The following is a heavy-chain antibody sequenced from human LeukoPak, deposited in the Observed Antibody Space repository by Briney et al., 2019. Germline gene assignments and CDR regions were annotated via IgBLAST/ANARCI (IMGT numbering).Heavy chain of an antibody. V-gene: IGHV3-23*01. CDR1: GFTFSSYS. J-gene: IGHJ4*02. CDR2: ISGSGGST. Sequence: PGGSLRLSCAASGFTFSSYSMNWVRQAPGKGLEWVSAISGSGGSTYYADSVKGRFTISRDNSKNTLYLQMNSLRAEDTAVYYCAKDRRLIVVGTFDYWGQGTLVTVSS. D-gene: IGHD3-22*01. CDR3: AKDRRLIVVGTFDY.